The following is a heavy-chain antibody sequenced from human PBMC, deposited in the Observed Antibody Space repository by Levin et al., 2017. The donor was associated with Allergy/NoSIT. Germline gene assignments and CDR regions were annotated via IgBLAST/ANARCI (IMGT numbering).Heavy chain of an antibody. V-gene: IGHV3-7*01. CDR1: TFTLNNYW. CDR2: IKEDGSEK. CDR3: ARDTDYSHSGIHYDAFDM. D-gene: IGHD3-22*01. Sequence: GGSLRLSCTASTFTLNNYWMTWVRQAPGKGLEWVANIKEDGSEKDYMDSVKGRFTISRDNAKNSVYLQMNSLRAEDTAVYFCARDTDYSHSGIHYDAFDMWGQGTLVTVSS. J-gene: IGHJ3*02.